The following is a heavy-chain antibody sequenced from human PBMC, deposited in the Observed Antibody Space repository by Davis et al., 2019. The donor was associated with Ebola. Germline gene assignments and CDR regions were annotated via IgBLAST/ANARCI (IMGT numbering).Heavy chain of an antibody. CDR1: GGSFSGYY. CDR2: INHSGST. V-gene: IGHV4-34*01. CDR3: AVAARYYYYGMDV. Sequence: GSLRLSCAVSGGSFSGYYWSWIRQPPGKGLEWIGEINHSGSTNYNPSLKSRVTISVDTSKNQFSLKLSTVTAADTAVYYCAVAARYYYYGMDVWGQGTTVTVSS. J-gene: IGHJ6*02. D-gene: IGHD6-6*01.